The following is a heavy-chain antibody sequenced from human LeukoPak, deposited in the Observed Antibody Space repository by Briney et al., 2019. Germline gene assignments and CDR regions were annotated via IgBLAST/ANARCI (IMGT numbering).Heavy chain of an antibody. D-gene: IGHD2-2*01. CDR2: INHSGST. CDR1: GGSFSGYY. Sequence: PSETLSLTCAVYGGSFSGYYWSWIRQPPGKGLEWIGEINHSGSTNYNPSLKSRVTISVDTSKNQFPLKLSSVTAADTAVYYCATYGPDCSSTSCYFDYWGQGTLVTVSS. CDR3: ATYGPDCSSTSCYFDY. J-gene: IGHJ4*02. V-gene: IGHV4-34*01.